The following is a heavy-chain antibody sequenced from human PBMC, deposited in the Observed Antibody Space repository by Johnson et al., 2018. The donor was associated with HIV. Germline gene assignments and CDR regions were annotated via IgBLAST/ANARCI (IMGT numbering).Heavy chain of an antibody. Sequence: QVQLVESGGGVVQPGRSLRLSCAASGFTFSSYGMHWVRQTPGKGLQWVAAIWYDGNNKYYADSVKGRFTISRDDARNTLYLQMNSRRVEDTALYYCARSQTMIVDGADAFDIWGQGTMVTVSS. J-gene: IGHJ3*02. CDR2: IWYDGNNK. CDR3: ARSQTMIVDGADAFDI. V-gene: IGHV3-33*01. D-gene: IGHD3-22*01. CDR1: GFTFSSYG.